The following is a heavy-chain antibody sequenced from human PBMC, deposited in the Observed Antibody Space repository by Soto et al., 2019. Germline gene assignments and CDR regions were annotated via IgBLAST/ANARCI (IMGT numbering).Heavy chain of an antibody. CDR3: ARAAVAGTSSASDI. CDR2: IYPGDSDT. D-gene: IGHD6-19*01. V-gene: IGHV5-51*01. Sequence: LKISCKGSGYSFSTYWIAWVRQMPGKGLEWMGIIYPGDSDTRYSPSFKVQVTISADKSINTAYLRWSSLKASDTAMYYCARAAVAGTSSASDIWGQGTMVTVSS. J-gene: IGHJ3*02. CDR1: GYSFSTYW.